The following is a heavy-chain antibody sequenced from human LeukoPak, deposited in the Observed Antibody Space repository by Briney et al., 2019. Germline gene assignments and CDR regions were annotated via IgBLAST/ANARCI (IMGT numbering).Heavy chain of an antibody. Sequence: ASVKVSCKASGYTFTSYYMHWVRQAPGQGLECMGIVNPSGGSTSYAQKFQGRVTMTRDTSTSTVYMELSSLRSEDTAVYYCARSQYCGGDCYSAFDYWGQGTLVTVSS. D-gene: IGHD2-21*02. CDR3: ARSQYCGGDCYSAFDY. J-gene: IGHJ4*02. CDR2: VNPSGGST. V-gene: IGHV1-46*01. CDR1: GYTFTSYY.